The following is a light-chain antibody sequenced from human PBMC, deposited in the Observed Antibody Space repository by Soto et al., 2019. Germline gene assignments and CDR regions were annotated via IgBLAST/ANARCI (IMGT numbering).Light chain of an antibody. CDR3: QQSGPSLIP. CDR1: QSISDT. Sequence: EIVMTQSPATLSVSPGGRATLSCRASQSISDTLAWYQQKPGQAPRLLIYGASSRATGIPDRFSGSGSGTDFTLSIIRLEPEDFSLYYCQQSGPSLIPFGQGTRLEIK. V-gene: IGKV3-20*01. J-gene: IGKJ5*01. CDR2: GAS.